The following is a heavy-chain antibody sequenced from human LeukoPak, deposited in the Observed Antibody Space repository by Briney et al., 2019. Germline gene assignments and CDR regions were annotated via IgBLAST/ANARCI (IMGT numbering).Heavy chain of an antibody. Sequence: PSETLPLTCTVSGCSIRSSYYYWGWIRHPPGKGLEWIGSIYDSGSTYYNPSLKSRVTISVDTSKNQFSLKLNSVTAADTAVYYCARNLGGSSWVFDYWGQGTLVTVSS. CDR1: GCSIRSSYYY. CDR2: IYDSGST. D-gene: IGHD6-13*01. V-gene: IGHV4-39*01. CDR3: ARNLGGSSWVFDY. J-gene: IGHJ4*02.